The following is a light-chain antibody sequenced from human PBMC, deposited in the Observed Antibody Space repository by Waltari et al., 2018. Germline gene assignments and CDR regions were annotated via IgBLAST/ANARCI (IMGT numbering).Light chain of an antibody. J-gene: IGLJ2*01. V-gene: IGLV3-21*01. CDR2: YDD. Sequence: SYVLTQPPSVSVAPGKTATITCGGNNFGTSNVYWYQRRPGQAPVLLIYYDDDRPSGIPERFSGSASGNTATLTISRVEAGDEADYYCQVWESSSEVLFGGGTKLTVL. CDR1: NFGTSN. CDR3: QVWESSSEVL.